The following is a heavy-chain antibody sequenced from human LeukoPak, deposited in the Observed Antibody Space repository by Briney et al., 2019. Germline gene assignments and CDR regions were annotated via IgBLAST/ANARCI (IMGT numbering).Heavy chain of an antibody. J-gene: IGHJ4*02. V-gene: IGHV3-23*01. D-gene: IGHD6-13*01. Sequence: GRFTISRDNSKNTLYLQMNSQRAEDAAVYYCAKDEKVKGAAAGTFDYWGQGTLVTVSS. CDR3: AKDEKVKGAAAGTFDY.